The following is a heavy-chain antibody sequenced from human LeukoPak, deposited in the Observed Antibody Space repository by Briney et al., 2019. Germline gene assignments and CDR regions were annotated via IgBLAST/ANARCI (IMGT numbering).Heavy chain of an antibody. Sequence: ASVKASCKASGYTFTSYDINWVRQATGQGLEWMGWMNPNSGNTGYAQKFQGRVTMTRNTSISTAYMELSSLRSEDTAVYYCARGQGGYDLYYFDYWGQGTLVTVSS. D-gene: IGHD5-12*01. CDR1: GYTFTSYD. V-gene: IGHV1-8*01. CDR2: MNPNSGNT. CDR3: ARGQGGYDLYYFDY. J-gene: IGHJ4*02.